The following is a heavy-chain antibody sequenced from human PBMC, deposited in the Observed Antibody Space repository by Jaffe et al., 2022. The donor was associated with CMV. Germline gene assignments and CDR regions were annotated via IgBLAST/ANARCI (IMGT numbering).Heavy chain of an antibody. D-gene: IGHD3-22*01. Sequence: QLQLQESGPGLVKPSETLSLTCTVSGGSISSSSYYWGWIRQPPGKGLEWIGSIYYSGSTYYNPSLKSRVTISVDTSKNQFSLKLSSVTAADTAVYYCARPDDSSGYWYFDLWGRGTLVTVSS. CDR1: GGSISSSSYY. CDR3: ARPDDSSGYWYFDL. J-gene: IGHJ2*01. CDR2: IYYSGST. V-gene: IGHV4-39*01.